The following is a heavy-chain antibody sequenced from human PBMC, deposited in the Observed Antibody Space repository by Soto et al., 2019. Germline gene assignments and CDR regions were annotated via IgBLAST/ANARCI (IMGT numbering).Heavy chain of an antibody. Sequence: GASVKVSCKVSGYTLTELSMHWVRQAPGKGLEWMGGFDPEDGETIYAQKFQGRVTMTEDTSTDTAYMELSSLRSEDTAVYYCATAPPSRGYSGYVGFDYWGQGTLVTVSS. CDR3: ATAPPSRGYSGYVGFDY. CDR1: GYTLTELS. J-gene: IGHJ4*02. V-gene: IGHV1-24*01. CDR2: FDPEDGET. D-gene: IGHD5-12*01.